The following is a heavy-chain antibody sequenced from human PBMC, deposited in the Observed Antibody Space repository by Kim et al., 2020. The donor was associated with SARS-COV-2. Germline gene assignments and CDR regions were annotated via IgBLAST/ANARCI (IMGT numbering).Heavy chain of an antibody. Sequence: SETLSLTCTVSGGSISSYYWSWIRQPPGKGLEWIGYIYYSGSTNYNPSLKSRVTISVDTSKNQFSLKLSSVTAADTAVYYCARDRRTGAPKFYYYYGMDVWGHGTTVTVSS. CDR2: IYYSGST. CDR3: ARDRRTGAPKFYYYYGMDV. CDR1: GGSISSYY. J-gene: IGHJ6*02. D-gene: IGHD1-1*01. V-gene: IGHV4-59*13.